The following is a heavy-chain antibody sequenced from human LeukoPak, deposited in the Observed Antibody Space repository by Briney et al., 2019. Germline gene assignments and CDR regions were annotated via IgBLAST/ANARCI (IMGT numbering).Heavy chain of an antibody. D-gene: IGHD2-15*01. CDR1: GYTFTGYY. CDR3: ARDPRGVVVAATPYYYYYYYMDV. J-gene: IGHJ6*03. Sequence: ASVKVSCKASGYTFTGYYMHWVRQAPGQGLEWMGRINPSSGGTNYAQKFQGRVTMTRDTSISAAYMELSRLRSDDTAVYYCARDPRGVVVAATPYYYYYYYMDVWGKGTTVTVSS. CDR2: INPSSGGT. V-gene: IGHV1-2*06.